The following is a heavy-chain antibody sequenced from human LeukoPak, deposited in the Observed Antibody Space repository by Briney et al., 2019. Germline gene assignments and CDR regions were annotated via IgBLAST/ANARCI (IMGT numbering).Heavy chain of an antibody. CDR3: ARGRQADY. CDR2: IYTSGSYWST. V-gene: IGHV4-4*07. J-gene: IGHJ4*02. CDR1: GGSITNYY. Sequence: SEILSLTCTVSGGSITNYYWSWIRQPAGKGLEWIGHIYTSGSYWSTTYNPSLNSLVTKSIDTSKNQFSLKLTSATAADTAWYYCARGRQADYWGQGTLVTVSS.